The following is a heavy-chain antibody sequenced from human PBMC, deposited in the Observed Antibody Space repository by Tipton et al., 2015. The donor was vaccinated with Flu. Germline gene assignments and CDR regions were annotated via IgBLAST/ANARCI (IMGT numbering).Heavy chain of an antibody. J-gene: IGHJ3*02. D-gene: IGHD6-13*01. V-gene: IGHV1-69*01. Sequence: QLVQSRAEVKKPGSSVKVSCKASGGTFSSYAISWVRQAPGQGLEWMGGIIPIFGTANYAQKFQGRVTITADESTSTAYMELSSLRSEDTAVYYCARERAQQLVLDDAFDIWGQGTMVTVSS. CDR3: ARERAQQLVLDDAFDI. CDR2: IIPIFGTA. CDR1: GGTFSSYA.